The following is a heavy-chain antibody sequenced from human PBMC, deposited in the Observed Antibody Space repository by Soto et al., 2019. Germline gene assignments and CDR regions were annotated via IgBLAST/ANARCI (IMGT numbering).Heavy chain of an antibody. V-gene: IGHV4-59*01. J-gene: IGHJ5*02. CDR1: GGSISSYY. CDR2: IYYSGST. Sequence: SETLSLTCTVSGGSISSYYWSWIRQPPGKGLEWIGYIYYSGSTNYNPSLKGRVTISVDTSKNQFSLKLSSVTAADTAVYYCARVARSSSSDWFDPWGQGTLVTVSS. D-gene: IGHD6-6*01. CDR3: ARVARSSSSDWFDP.